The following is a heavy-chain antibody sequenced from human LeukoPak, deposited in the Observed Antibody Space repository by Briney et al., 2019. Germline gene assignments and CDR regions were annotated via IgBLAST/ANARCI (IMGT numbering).Heavy chain of an antibody. CDR1: GYSFTSYD. Sequence: ASVKVSCMASGYSFTSYDINWVRQATGQGLEWIGWMNPNSGDADYTQKFKGRVTFTRDTSTRTAYMEVNSLGSEDTAVYYCARSNFGGNVHFDYWGQGTLVTVSS. CDR3: ARSNFGGNVHFDY. CDR2: MNPNSGDA. D-gene: IGHD4-23*01. V-gene: IGHV1-8*02. J-gene: IGHJ4*02.